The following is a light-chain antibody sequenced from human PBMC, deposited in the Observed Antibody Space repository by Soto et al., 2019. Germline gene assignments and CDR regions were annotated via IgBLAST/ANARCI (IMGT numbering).Light chain of an antibody. V-gene: IGLV2-23*02. CDR1: SSYVGSDNL. CDR2: EVN. Sequence: QSALTQPASVSGSPGQSITISCTGTSSYVGSDNLVSWFQQHPGKAPKLMIYEVNKRPSVVSNRFSCSKSGNTASLTISGLQAEDEADYYCSSARSYIHVVFGGGTKLTVL. CDR3: SSARSYIHVV. J-gene: IGLJ2*01.